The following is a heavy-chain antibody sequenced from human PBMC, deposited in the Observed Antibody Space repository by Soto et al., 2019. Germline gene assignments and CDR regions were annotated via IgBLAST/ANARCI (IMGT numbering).Heavy chain of an antibody. CDR3: ARVMANLPWYFDY. Sequence: GSLRLSCAASGYTFSSYWMHWVRQAPGKGLVWVSRVNGDGSSTSYADPVKGRFTISRDNAKNTVHLQMDSLRAEDTAVYYCARVMANLPWYFDYWGQGTLVTVSS. V-gene: IGHV3-74*01. J-gene: IGHJ4*02. CDR2: VNGDGSST. CDR1: GYTFSSYW. D-gene: IGHD2-8*01.